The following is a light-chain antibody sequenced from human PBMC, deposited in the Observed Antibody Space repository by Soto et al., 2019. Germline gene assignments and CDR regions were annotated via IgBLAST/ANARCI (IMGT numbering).Light chain of an antibody. V-gene: IGLV4-69*01. CDR1: SGHSTYA. Sequence: QSVLTQSPSASASLGASVKLTCTLSSGHSTYAIAWHQQQPEKGPRYLMKLDSDGSHSKGDGIPDRFSGSSSGAERYLTISRLQSEDEADYCCPTWATGPDWVFGGGTKLTVL. J-gene: IGLJ3*02. CDR2: LDSDGSH. CDR3: PTWATGPDWV.